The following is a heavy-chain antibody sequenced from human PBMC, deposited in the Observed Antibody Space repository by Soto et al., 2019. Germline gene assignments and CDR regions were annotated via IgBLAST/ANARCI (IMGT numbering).Heavy chain of an antibody. CDR2: ISAYNGNT. J-gene: IGHJ6*02. CDR3: AREHGYSGYRWRYYYYYGMDV. D-gene: IGHD5-12*01. Sequence: GASVKVSCKASGYTFTSYGISWVRQAPGQGLEWMGWISAYNGNTNYAQKLQGRVTMTTDTSTSTAYMELRSMRSDDTAVYYCAREHGYSGYRWRYYYYYGMDVWGQGTTVTVSS. V-gene: IGHV1-18*01. CDR1: GYTFTSYG.